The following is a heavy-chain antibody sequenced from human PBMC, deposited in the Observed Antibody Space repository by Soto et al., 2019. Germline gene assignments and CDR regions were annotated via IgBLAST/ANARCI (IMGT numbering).Heavy chain of an antibody. V-gene: IGHV4-30-2*01. Sequence: QLQLQESGSGLLKPSQTLALTCGVSDGSISSGAYSWSWIRQPPGKGLEWIGHIYHTGTTYDNPSLRSRVTISMVKSKNQISLKLRSLTAADTAVYYCARGLGASYDGFEVWGQGTTVTVSS. CDR1: DGSISSGAYS. D-gene: IGHD1-26*01. CDR3: ARGLGASYDGFEV. CDR2: IYHTGTT. J-gene: IGHJ6*02.